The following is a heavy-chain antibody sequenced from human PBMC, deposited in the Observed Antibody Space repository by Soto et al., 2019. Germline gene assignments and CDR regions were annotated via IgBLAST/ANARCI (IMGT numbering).Heavy chain of an antibody. D-gene: IGHD5-12*01. V-gene: IGHV3-30-3*01. Sequence: PGGSLRLSCAASGFPFSSFAMHWVRQAPGKGLECVAVISYDGSNKYYAESVKGRFTISRDNSKNTLSLQMDSLRAEDTALYYCARDGNSGYNWDYYYGMDGWGQGTTVTVS. J-gene: IGHJ6*02. CDR2: ISYDGSNK. CDR1: GFPFSSFA. CDR3: ARDGNSGYNWDYYYGMDG.